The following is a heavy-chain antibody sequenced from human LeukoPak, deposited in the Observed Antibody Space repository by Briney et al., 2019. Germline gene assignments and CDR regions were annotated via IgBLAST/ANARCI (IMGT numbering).Heavy chain of an antibody. CDR2: IRYDGSNK. J-gene: IGHJ5*02. CDR3: ARDQIAADGNWFDP. D-gene: IGHD6-13*01. Sequence: GGSLRLSCAASGFTFSSYGMHWVRQAPGKGLEWVAFIRYDGSNKYYADSVKGRFTISRDNSKNTLYLQMNSLRAEDTAVYYCARDQIAADGNWFDPWGQGTLVTVSS. V-gene: IGHV3-30*02. CDR1: GFTFSSYG.